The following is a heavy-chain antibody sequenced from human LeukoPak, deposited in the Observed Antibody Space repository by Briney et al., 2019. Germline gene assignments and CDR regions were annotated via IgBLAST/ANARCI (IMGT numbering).Heavy chain of an antibody. V-gene: IGHV3-23*01. D-gene: IGHD1-26*01. CDR1: GFTFSSYA. Sequence: GGSLRLSCAASGFTFSSYAMSWVRQAPGKGLEWVSAISGSGGSTYFADSVKGRFTISRDNSKNTLYLQMNSLRAEDTAVYYCAKGPGIVGATGGDWGQGTLVTVSS. CDR3: AKGPGIVGATGGD. J-gene: IGHJ4*02. CDR2: ISGSGGST.